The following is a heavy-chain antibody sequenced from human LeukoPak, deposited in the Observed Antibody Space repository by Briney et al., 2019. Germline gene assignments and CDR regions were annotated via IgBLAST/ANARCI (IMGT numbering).Heavy chain of an antibody. V-gene: IGHV3-48*01. J-gene: IGHJ4*02. CDR3: AKGYSGSYPLDY. Sequence: TGGSLRLSCAASGFTFSSYSMNWVRQSPGKGLEWVSYISSGSSSIYYADSVKGRFTVSRDNAKNSLHLQMNSLRAEDTALYYCAKGYSGSYPLDYWGQGTLVTVSS. CDR1: GFTFSSYS. CDR2: ISSGSSSI. D-gene: IGHD1-26*01.